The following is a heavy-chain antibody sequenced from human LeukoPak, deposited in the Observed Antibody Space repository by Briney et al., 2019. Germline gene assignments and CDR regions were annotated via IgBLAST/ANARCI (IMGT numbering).Heavy chain of an antibody. V-gene: IGHV3-64*01. J-gene: IGHJ4*02. CDR2: ISGNGGTT. D-gene: IGHD1-26*01. CDR1: GFTFSSYD. Sequence: GGSLRLSCAASGFTFSSYDMQWVRQAPGKGLEYVSAISGNGGTTYCANSVKGRFTISRDNSKNTLYLQMGSLRAEDMAVYYCARDGARYSGSYYNDYWGQGTLVSVSS. CDR3: ARDGARYSGSYYNDY.